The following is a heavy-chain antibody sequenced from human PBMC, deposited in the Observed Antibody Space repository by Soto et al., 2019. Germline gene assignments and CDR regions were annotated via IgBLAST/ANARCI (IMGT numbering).Heavy chain of an antibody. V-gene: IGHV1-69*06. Sequence: SVKVSCKASGGTFSSYAISWVRQAPGQGLEWMGGIIPIFGTANYAQKFQGRVTITADKSTSTAYMELSSLRSEDTAVYYCASSRSSGSYPELAMDVWGQGTTVTVSS. J-gene: IGHJ6*02. CDR3: ASSRSSGSYPELAMDV. D-gene: IGHD3-10*01. CDR2: IIPIFGTA. CDR1: GGTFSSYA.